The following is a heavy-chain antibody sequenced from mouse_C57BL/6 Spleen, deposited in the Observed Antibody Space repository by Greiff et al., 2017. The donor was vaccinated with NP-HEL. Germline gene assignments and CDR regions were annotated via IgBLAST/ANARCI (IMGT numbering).Heavy chain of an antibody. CDR2: IDPYSGGT. V-gene: IGHV1-72*01. D-gene: IGHD3-3*01. J-gene: IGHJ2*01. CDR1: GYTFTSYW. CDR3: ARESLSCLDY. Sequence: QVQLQQPGAELVKPGASVKLSCKASGYTFTSYWMHWVKQRPGRGLEWIGRIDPYSGGTKYNEKFKSKATLTVDKPSSTAYMQLSSLTSEDSAVYYCARESLSCLDYWGQGTTLTVSS.